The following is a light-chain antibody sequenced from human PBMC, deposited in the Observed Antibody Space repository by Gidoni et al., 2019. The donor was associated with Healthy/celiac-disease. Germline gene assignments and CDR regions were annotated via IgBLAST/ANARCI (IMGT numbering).Light chain of an antibody. CDR3: QQDYNLPLYT. J-gene: IGKJ2*01. CDR1: QSVSSSY. CDR2: GAS. V-gene: IGKV3D-7*01. Sequence: PGERVTLSCRASQSVSSSYLTWYQQKPGQAPRLLIYGASTRATSIPARFSGSGSVTDFTLTISSLQPEDFAVYYCQQDYNLPLYTFGQGTKLEIK.